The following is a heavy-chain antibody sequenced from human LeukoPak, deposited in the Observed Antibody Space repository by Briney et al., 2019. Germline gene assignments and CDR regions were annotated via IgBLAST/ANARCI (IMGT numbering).Heavy chain of an antibody. CDR3: ARGYYDSSGFYHYFDY. V-gene: IGHV4-59*01. J-gene: IGHJ4*02. Sequence: SETLSLTCTVSGGSISSYYLSWIRQPPGKALVWIGYTYYSGTTNYNPSLKSRVTMSVDTSKNQFSLRLSSVTPADTAVYYCARGYYDSSGFYHYFDYWGQGTLVTVSS. D-gene: IGHD3-22*01. CDR1: GGSISSYY. CDR2: TYYSGTT.